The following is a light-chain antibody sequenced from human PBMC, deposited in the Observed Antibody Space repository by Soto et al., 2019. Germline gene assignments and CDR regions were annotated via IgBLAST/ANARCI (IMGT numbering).Light chain of an antibody. J-gene: IGKJ3*01. V-gene: IGKV1-27*01. Sequence: DIQMTQSPSSLSASVGDRVTITCRASQGIKNYLAWYQQRPGKAPNLLIYAASTLQSGVPARFSGRGSGTHFTLTISSLQAEDVAIYYCQTYNSASFAVGPGTRVDIK. CDR2: AAS. CDR1: QGIKNY. CDR3: QTYNSASFA.